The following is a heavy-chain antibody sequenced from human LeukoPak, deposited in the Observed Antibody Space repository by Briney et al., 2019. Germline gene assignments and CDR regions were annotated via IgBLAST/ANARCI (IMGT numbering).Heavy chain of an antibody. CDR2: INQSGST. CDR1: GGSFSNFY. Sequence: SETLSLTCAVYGGSFSNFYWSWIRQPPGKGLEWIGEINQSGSTNYKPSLKSRVTISVDTSKNQFSLKLTSVTAADTAVYYCVRLAALGYSFAPRYAFDIWGQGTMVTVSS. CDR3: VRLAALGYSFAPRYAFDI. V-gene: IGHV4-34*01. D-gene: IGHD5-18*01. J-gene: IGHJ3*02.